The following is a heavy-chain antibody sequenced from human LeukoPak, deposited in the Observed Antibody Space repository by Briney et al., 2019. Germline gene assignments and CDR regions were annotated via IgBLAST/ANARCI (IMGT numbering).Heavy chain of an antibody. Sequence: AGGSLRLSCAASGFTFSDYVMNWVRQAPGKGLEWVSSITGSRNYIDYADSVKGRFTISRDNAKNSLYLQMNSLRAEDSAVYYCAREILRHFEWGRGTLVTVSS. CDR3: AREILRHFE. V-gene: IGHV3-21*01. J-gene: IGHJ1*01. CDR2: ITGSRNYI. CDR1: GFTFSDYV. D-gene: IGHD3-9*01.